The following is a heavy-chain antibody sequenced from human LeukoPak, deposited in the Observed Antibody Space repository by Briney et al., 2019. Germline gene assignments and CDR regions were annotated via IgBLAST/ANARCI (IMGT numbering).Heavy chain of an antibody. V-gene: IGHV3-53*01. D-gene: IGHD3-10*02. CDR2: IYSGGST. CDR1: GFTVSSNY. J-gene: IGHJ5*02. Sequence: GGSLRLSCAASGFTVSSNYMSWVRQARGKGLEWVSAIYSGGSTYYADSVKGRFTISRDNSKNTLYLQMNSLRAEDTAVYYCAREFMFGRFDPWGQGTLVTVSS. CDR3: AREFMFGRFDP.